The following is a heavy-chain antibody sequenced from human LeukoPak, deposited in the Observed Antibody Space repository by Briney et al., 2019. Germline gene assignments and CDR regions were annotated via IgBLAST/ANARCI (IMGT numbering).Heavy chain of an antibody. CDR3: SLGGTKAYS. J-gene: IGHJ4*02. CDR1: GFPFSNAW. Sequence: GGSLRLSCVVSGFPFSNAWMSWVRQAPGKGLEWVGRIKRKSDCGTTEYAAPVKGRFTISRDDSKDTLSLQMNSLKTEDTAVYYCSLGGTKAYSWGQGTLVTVSS. CDR2: IKRKSDCGTT. D-gene: IGHD3-16*01. V-gene: IGHV3-15*01.